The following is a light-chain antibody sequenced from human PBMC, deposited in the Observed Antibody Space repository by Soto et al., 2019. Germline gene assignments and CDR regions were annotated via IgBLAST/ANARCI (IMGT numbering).Light chain of an antibody. CDR3: QQSYSTPFF. CDR2: AAS. V-gene: IGKV1-39*01. Sequence: DIQMTQSPSSLSASVGDRVTITCRASQSISSYLNWYQQKPGKAPKLLIYAASSLQSGVPSRFSGSGSGTDFTLTISSLHPEDFATYYCQQSYSTPFFFGQGTKLEIK. CDR1: QSISSY. J-gene: IGKJ2*01.